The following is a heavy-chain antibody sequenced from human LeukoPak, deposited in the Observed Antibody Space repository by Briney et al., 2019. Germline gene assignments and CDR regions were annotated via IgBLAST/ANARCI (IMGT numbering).Heavy chain of an antibody. CDR3: AKDDNYRRFLS. D-gene: IGHD3-10*01. CDR2: IRYDGSNK. CDR1: GFTFSTYG. Sequence: PGGSLRLSCAVSGFTFSTYGMGWVRQPPGKGLEWVAFIRYDGSNKHYADSVKGRITISRDTSKNTLYLQTNSLTAEDTAVYYCAKDDNYRRFLSWGQRTLVTVSS. V-gene: IGHV3-30*02. J-gene: IGHJ5*02.